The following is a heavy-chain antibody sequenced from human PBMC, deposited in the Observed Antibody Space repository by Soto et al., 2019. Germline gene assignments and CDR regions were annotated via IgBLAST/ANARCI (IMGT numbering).Heavy chain of an antibody. CDR3: AKDDPRITIFGVVIPNAPD. D-gene: IGHD3-3*01. J-gene: IGHJ4*02. Sequence: GGSLRLSCAASGFTFSSYAMSWVRQAPGKGLEWVSGISDSGCSTYYADSVKGRFTISRDNSKNTLYLQMNSLRAEDTAVYYCAKDDPRITIFGVVIPNAPDWGQGTLVTVSS. CDR1: GFTFSSYA. CDR2: ISDSGCST. V-gene: IGHV3-23*01.